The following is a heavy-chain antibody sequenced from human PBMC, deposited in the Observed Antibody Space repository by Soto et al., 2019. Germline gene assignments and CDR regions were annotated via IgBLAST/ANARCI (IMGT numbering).Heavy chain of an antibody. V-gene: IGHV3-21*06. CDR1: GFIVTMDS. CDR3: ARESEDLTSKFDY. CDR2: ITNNTNYI. J-gene: IGHJ4*02. Sequence: GGSLRLSCSASGFIVTMDSMNWVSQEPGKGLEWVSSITNNTNYIYYGDSMKGRFTISRDNAKNSLYLEMNSLRAEDTAVYYCARESEDLTSKFDYWGQGTLVTVSS.